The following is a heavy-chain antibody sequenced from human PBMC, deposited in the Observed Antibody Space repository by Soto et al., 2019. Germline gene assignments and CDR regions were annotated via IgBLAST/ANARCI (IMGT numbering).Heavy chain of an antibody. CDR1: GFTFTSSA. V-gene: IGHV1-58*02. J-gene: IGHJ6*03. CDR3: ARDWYHCMDV. Sequence: SVKVSCKASGFTFTSSAMQWVRQARGQRLEWIGWIVVGSGNTNYAQKFQERVTITRDMSTSTAYMELSSLSADDTAVYYCARDWYHCMDVWGKGTTVTVSS. D-gene: IGHD1-20*01. CDR2: IVVGSGNT.